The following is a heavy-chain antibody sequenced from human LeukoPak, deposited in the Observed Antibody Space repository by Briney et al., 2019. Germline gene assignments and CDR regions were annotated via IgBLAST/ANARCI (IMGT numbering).Heavy chain of an antibody. D-gene: IGHD3-10*01. Sequence: GGSLRLSCAASGFTFSSYAMSWVRQAPGEGLEWVSAISGSGGSTYYADSVKGRFTISRDNSKNTLYLQMNSLRAEDTAVYYCARVSYGSVFGYWGQGTLVTVSS. J-gene: IGHJ4*02. V-gene: IGHV3-23*01. CDR2: ISGSGGST. CDR3: ARVSYGSVFGY. CDR1: GFTFSSYA.